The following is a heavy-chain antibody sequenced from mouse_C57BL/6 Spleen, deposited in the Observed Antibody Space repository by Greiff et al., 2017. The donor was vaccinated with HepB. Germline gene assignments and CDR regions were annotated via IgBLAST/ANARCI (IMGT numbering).Heavy chain of an antibody. J-gene: IGHJ2*01. D-gene: IGHD1-1*01. V-gene: IGHV5-17*01. CDR1: GFTFSDYG. Sequence: EVKVVESGGGLVKPGGSLKLSCAASGFTFSDYGMHWVRQAPEKGLEWVAYISSGSSTIYYADTVKGRFTISRDNAKNTLFLQMTSLRSEDTAIYYCARGYYGYFDYWGQGTTLTVSS. CDR3: ARGYYGYFDY. CDR2: ISSGSSTI.